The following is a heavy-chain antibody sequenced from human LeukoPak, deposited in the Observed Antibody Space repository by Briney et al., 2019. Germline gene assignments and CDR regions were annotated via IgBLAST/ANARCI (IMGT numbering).Heavy chain of an antibody. D-gene: IGHD3-22*01. V-gene: IGHV4-59*01. CDR3: ARGGGFASGYLL. J-gene: IGHJ4*02. CDR2: IYYSGST. CDR1: GGSLSNYY. Sequence: PSETLSLTCTVSGGSLSNYYWSWIRQPPGKGLEWIGYIYYSGSTNYNPSLKSRVTISVDTSKNQFSLKLSSVTAADTAVYYCARGGGFASGYLLWGQGTLVTVSS.